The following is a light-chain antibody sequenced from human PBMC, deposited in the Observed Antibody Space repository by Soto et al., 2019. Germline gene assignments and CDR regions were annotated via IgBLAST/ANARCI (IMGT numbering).Light chain of an antibody. V-gene: IGKV3-15*01. Sequence: EIVLTQSPATLSLSPGERATLSCRASQSISSNLAWYQQKPGQAPRLLIYGASNRATGFPARFSGSGSGTDFTLTISSLQSEDFAVYYCQQFNNWPLTFGGGTKVEIK. J-gene: IGKJ4*01. CDR1: QSISSN. CDR2: GAS. CDR3: QQFNNWPLT.